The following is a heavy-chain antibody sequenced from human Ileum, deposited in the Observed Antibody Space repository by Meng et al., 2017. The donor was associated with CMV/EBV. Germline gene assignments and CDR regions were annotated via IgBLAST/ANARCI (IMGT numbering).Heavy chain of an antibody. CDR2: LHPTGTT. CDR1: GGSLTSYY. CDR3: ARAAARGVPVDL. D-gene: IGHD3-10*01. J-gene: IGHJ5*02. V-gene: IGHV4-4*07. Sequence: APRLPLPSETLSLLCTVTGGSLTSYYWTWIRQPAGKVLECMGRLHPTGTTDDNPYLRSRVSMSLDKSKNQFSLKLTSVTAADTAVYYCARAAARGVPVDLWGQGTLVTVSS.